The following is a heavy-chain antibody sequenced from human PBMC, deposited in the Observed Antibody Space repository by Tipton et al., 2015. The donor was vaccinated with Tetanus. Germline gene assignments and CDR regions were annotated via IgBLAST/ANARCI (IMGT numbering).Heavy chain of an antibody. J-gene: IGHJ4*02. CDR1: GFTFSSYSMN. CDR3: ARCVRYYDSSGYYYVSGPVDY. CDR2: IYYSGST. Sequence: LRLSCAASGFTFSSYSMNWVRQAPGKGLEWIGSIYYSGSTYYNPSLKSRVTISVDTSKNQFSLKLSSVTAADTAVYYCARCVRYYDSSGYYYVSGPVDYWGQGTLVTVSS. V-gene: IGHV4-59*05. D-gene: IGHD3-22*01.